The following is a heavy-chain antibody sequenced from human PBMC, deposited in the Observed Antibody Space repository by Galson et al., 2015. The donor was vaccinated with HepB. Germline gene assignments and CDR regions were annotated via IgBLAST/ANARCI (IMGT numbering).Heavy chain of an antibody. D-gene: IGHD2/OR15-2a*01. J-gene: IGHJ5*02. CDR1: GFTFSDYY. CDR3: TRIVSIGNWFDP. CDR2: SRNKANSYTT. Sequence: SLRLSCAVYGFTFSDYYMDWVRQAPGKGLEWLGRSRNKANSYTTDYAASVRGRFTVSRDDSKNSLYLQMNSLKTEDTAVYYCTRIVSIGNWFDPWGQGTLVTVSS. V-gene: IGHV3-72*01.